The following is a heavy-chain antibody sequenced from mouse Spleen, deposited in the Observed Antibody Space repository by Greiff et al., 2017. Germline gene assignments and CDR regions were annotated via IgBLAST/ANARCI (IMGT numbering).Heavy chain of an antibody. CDR3: TRLMITTGAWFAY. D-gene: IGHD2-4*01. CDR2: IYPGNSDT. J-gene: IGHJ3*01. Sequence: VQLQQSGTVLARPGASVKMSCKTSGYTFTSYWMHWVKQRPGQGLEWIGAIYPGNSDTSYNQKFKGKAKLTAVTSASTAYMELSSLTNEDSAVYYCTRLMITTGAWFAYWGQGTLVTVSA. CDR1: GYTFTSYW. V-gene: IGHV1-5*01.